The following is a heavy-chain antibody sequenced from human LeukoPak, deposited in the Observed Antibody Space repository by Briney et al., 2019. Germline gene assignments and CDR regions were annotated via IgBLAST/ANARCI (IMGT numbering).Heavy chain of an antibody. V-gene: IGHV3-23*01. D-gene: IGHD4-17*01. CDR2: ISGSGGST. CDR1: GFTFSSYA. CDR3: ANGDCGDYGTRKDY. Sequence: GGSLRLSCAASGFTFSSYAMSWVRQAPGKGLEWVSAISGSGGSTYYADSVKGRFTISRDNSKNTLYLQMNSLRAEDTAVYYCANGDCGDYGTRKDYWGQGTLVTVSS. J-gene: IGHJ4*02.